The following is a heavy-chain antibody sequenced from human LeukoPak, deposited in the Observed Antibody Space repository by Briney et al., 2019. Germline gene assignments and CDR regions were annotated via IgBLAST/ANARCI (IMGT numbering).Heavy chain of an antibody. CDR1: GFTFDDYA. CDR3: AKDLTTYGFLGLAY. J-gene: IGHJ4*02. Sequence: GGSLRLSCAASGFTFDDYAMHWVRQAPGKGLEWVSGISRNSGSIGYADSVKGRFTISRDNAKNSLYLQMNSLRAEGTALYYCAKDLTTYGFLGLAYWGQGTLVIVSS. D-gene: IGHD3-10*01. CDR2: ISRNSGSI. V-gene: IGHV3-9*01.